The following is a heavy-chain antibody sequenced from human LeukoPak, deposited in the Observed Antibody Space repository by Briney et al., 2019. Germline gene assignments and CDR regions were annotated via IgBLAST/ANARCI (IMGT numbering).Heavy chain of an antibody. CDR3: ARGLRVRYYYDSSGYPVLDY. V-gene: IGHV4-59*12. J-gene: IGHJ4*02. D-gene: IGHD3-22*01. Sequence: EILPLTCSVYGGSMSLFYWSWIRQPPAKGLQWIGDIYYSGSTTYNPSLKSRVTISVDTSKNQFSLKLSSVTAADTAVYYCARGLRVRYYYDSSGYPVLDYWGQGTLVTVSS. CDR2: IYYSGST. CDR1: GGSMSLFY.